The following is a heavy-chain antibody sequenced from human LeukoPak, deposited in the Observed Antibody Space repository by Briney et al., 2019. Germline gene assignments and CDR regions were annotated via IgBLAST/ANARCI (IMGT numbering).Heavy chain of an antibody. CDR2: IYYSGRT. CDR3: AREVADYGGYYYYHYMDV. CDR1: GGSISSYY. D-gene: IGHD4-23*01. Sequence: PSETLSLTCTVSGGSISSYYWSWIRQPPGKGLEWIGYIYYSGRTNYNPSLKSRVTISVDTSKNQFSLKLSSVTAADTAVYYCAREVADYGGYYYYHYMDVWGKGTTVTISS. J-gene: IGHJ6*03. V-gene: IGHV4-59*01.